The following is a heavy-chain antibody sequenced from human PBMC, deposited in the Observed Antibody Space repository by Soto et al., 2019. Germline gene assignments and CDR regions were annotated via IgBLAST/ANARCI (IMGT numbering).Heavy chain of an antibody. D-gene: IGHD2-15*01. CDR1: GVSISSHY. J-gene: IGHJ5*02. CDR3: ARQGVYCIGDSCPFEDNWFDR. Sequence: QVRLQESGPGLVRPSETLSLTCSISGVSISSHYWSWFRRSPGKGLEWIGYMYYTGKRSYNPSLRSRMTTSVDTSKNQFSLKLAAVTAADTAVYYCARQGVYCIGDSCPFEDNWFDRWGQGILVTVSS. V-gene: IGHV4-59*08. CDR2: MYYTGKR.